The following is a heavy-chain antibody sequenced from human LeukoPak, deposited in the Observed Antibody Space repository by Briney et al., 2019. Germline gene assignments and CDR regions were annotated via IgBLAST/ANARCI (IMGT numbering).Heavy chain of an antibody. J-gene: IGHJ2*01. CDR3: VKVESISIFGVAPRYFDL. Sequence: GGSLRLSCAASGLTFDHYAMHWVRQAPGKGLEWVSGINWNSDKIVFADSVKGRFNISRDNAKKSLYLQMNSLRVDDTAFYYCVKVESISIFGVAPRYFDLWGRGTLVTVSS. D-gene: IGHD3-3*01. CDR2: INWNSDKI. CDR1: GLTFDHYA. V-gene: IGHV3-9*01.